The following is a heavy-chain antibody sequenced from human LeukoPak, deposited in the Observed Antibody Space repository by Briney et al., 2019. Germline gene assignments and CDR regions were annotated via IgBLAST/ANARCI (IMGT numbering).Heavy chain of an antibody. D-gene: IGHD1-26*01. CDR2: ISGSGGST. CDR1: GFTFSSYA. Sequence: GGSLRLPCAASGFTFSSYAMSWVLQAPGKGLEWVSAISGSGGSTYYADSVKGRFTISRDNSKNTLYLQMNSLRAEDTAVYYCALLGRELTLDYWGQGTLVTVPS. J-gene: IGHJ4*02. CDR3: ALLGRELTLDY. V-gene: IGHV3-23*01.